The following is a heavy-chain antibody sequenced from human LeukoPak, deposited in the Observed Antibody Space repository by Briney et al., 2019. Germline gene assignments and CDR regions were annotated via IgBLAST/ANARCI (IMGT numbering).Heavy chain of an antibody. Sequence: GGSLRLSCAASGFTFDDYGMNWVRQAPGQGLRWVSYISNSGSTIYYADSVKGRFTISRDNAKNSLYLQMNSLRAEDTAVYYCAELGITMIGGVWGKGTTVTISS. V-gene: IGHV3-48*03. J-gene: IGHJ6*04. CDR1: GFTFDDYG. D-gene: IGHD3-10*02. CDR3: AELGITMIGGV. CDR2: ISNSGSTI.